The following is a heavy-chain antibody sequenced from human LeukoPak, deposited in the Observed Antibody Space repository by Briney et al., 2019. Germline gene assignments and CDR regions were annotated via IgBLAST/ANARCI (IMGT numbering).Heavy chain of an antibody. D-gene: IGHD6-19*01. Sequence: SETLSLTCTVSGYSISSGYYWGWIRQPPGKGLEWIGYIYYSGSTNYNPSLKSRVTIPVDTSKNQFSLKLSSVTAADTAVYYCARDRSYGSGWFGSRRRAFDIWGQGTMVTVSS. CDR2: IYYSGST. CDR3: ARDRSYGSGWFGSRRRAFDI. V-gene: IGHV4-61*01. CDR1: GYSISSGYY. J-gene: IGHJ3*02.